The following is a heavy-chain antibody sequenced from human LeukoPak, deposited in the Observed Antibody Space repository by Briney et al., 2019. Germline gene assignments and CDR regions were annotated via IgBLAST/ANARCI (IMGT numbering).Heavy chain of an antibody. V-gene: IGHV4-34*01. J-gene: IGHJ4*02. CDR3: ARLEGYCSGGSCPFDY. D-gene: IGHD2-15*01. Sequence: SETLSLTCAVYGGPFSGYYWSWIRQPPGKGLEWIGEINHSGSTNYNPSLKSRVTISVDKSKNQFSLKLSSVTAADTAVYYCARLEGYCSGGSCPFDYWGQGTLVTVSS. CDR1: GGPFSGYY. CDR2: INHSGST.